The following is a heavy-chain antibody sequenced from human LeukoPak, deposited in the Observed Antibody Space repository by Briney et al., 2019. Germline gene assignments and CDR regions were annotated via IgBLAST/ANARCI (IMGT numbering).Heavy chain of an antibody. J-gene: IGHJ4*02. D-gene: IGHD3-10*01. CDR1: GFTFSSYG. V-gene: IGHV3-7*01. CDR3: ARDPGSLYYYGSELYYFDY. Sequence: GGSLRLSCAASGFTFSSYGMHWVRQAPGKGLEWVANIKQDGSEKYYVDSVKGRFTISRDNAKNSLYLQMNSLRAEDTAVYYCARDPGSLYYYGSELYYFDYWGQGTLVTVSS. CDR2: IKQDGSEK.